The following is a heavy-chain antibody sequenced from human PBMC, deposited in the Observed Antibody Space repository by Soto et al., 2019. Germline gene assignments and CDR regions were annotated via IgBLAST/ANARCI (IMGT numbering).Heavy chain of an antibody. D-gene: IGHD3-3*01. CDR1: GGSISTSSHY. CDR3: ARADGFGVVTPLFDY. Sequence: QLQLQESGPELVKPSETLSLTCAVSGGSISTSSHYWGWIRQSPGKRLEWIGSTYYRGSTHYNPSLKTRVTISVDTSKNQVSLKVYSVTAADTAVYYCARADGFGVVTPLFDYWGQGTLVTVSS. CDR2: TYYRGST. J-gene: IGHJ4*02. V-gene: IGHV4-39*01.